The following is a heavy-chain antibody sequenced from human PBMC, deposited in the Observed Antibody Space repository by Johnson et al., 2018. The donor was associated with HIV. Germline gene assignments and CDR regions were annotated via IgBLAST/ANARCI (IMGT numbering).Heavy chain of an antibody. Sequence: QVQLVESGGGVVQPGRSLRLSCAASGFTFSSYTIHWVRQAPGKGLEWVAVISYDGSNKYYADSVEGQFTVSRDNSKNTLHLQMNSLRAEDTAVYYCARAGAAAGTNAFDIWGQGTMVTVSS. CDR1: GFTFSSYT. D-gene: IGHD6-13*01. V-gene: IGHV3-30*04. CDR3: ARAGAAAGTNAFDI. CDR2: ISYDGSNK. J-gene: IGHJ3*02.